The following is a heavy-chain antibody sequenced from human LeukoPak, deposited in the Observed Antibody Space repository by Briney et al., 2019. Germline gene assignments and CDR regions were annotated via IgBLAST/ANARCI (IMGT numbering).Heavy chain of an antibody. Sequence: PGGSLRLSCAASGFTFTSFWMHWVRQAPGKGLVWVSRSNSDGRSTNYADSVKGRFTIPRDNAKNTLYLQMNSVRAEDTAVYYCARGGMYSTSSHFDFWGQGTPVTVSA. J-gene: IGHJ4*02. CDR1: GFTFTSFW. CDR2: SNSDGRST. V-gene: IGHV3-74*01. D-gene: IGHD6-6*01. CDR3: ARGGMYSTSSHFDF.